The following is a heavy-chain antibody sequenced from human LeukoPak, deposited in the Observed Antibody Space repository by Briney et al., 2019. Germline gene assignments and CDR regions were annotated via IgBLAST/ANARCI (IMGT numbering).Heavy chain of an antibody. CDR1: GFTFSSYA. V-gene: IGHV3-23*01. D-gene: IGHD1-26*01. CDR3: AKAPTSVGATDY. Sequence: TGGSLRLSCAASGFTFSSYAMSWVRQAPGKGLEWVSAISGSGGSTYYADSVKGRFTISRDNSKNTLYLQMNSLRAEDTAVYYCAKAPTSVGATDYWGQGTLVTVSS. J-gene: IGHJ4*02. CDR2: ISGSGGST.